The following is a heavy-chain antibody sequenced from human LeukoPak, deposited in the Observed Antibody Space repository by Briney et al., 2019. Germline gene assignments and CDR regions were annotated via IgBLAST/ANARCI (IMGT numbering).Heavy chain of an antibody. CDR1: GFTVSSNS. D-gene: IGHD3-10*01. CDR3: ARESGYGSGSPDFDY. CDR2: IYSDNT. Sequence: GGSLRLSCTVSGFTVSSNSMSWVRQAPGKGLEWVSFIYSDNTHYSDSVKGRFTISRDNSKNTLYLQMHSLRAEDTAVYYCARESGYGSGSPDFDYWGQGTLVTVSS. J-gene: IGHJ4*02. V-gene: IGHV3-66*03.